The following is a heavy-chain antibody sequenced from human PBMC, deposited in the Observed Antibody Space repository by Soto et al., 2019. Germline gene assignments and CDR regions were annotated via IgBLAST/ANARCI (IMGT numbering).Heavy chain of an antibody. CDR1: GFTFSSYG. CDR3: AKMYSSSDY. Sequence: GGSLRLSCAASGFTFSSYGMHWVRQAPGKGLEWVAVISYDGSNKYYADSVKGRFTISRDNSKNTLYLQMNSLRAEDTAVYYCAKMYSSSDYWGQGTLVTVSS. CDR2: ISYDGSNK. J-gene: IGHJ4*02. V-gene: IGHV3-30*18. D-gene: IGHD6-6*01.